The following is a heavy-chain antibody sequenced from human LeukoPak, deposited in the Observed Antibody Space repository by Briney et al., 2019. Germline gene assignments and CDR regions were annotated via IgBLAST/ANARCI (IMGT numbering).Heavy chain of an antibody. J-gene: IGHJ4*02. V-gene: IGHV4-31*03. Sequence: SETLSLTCTVSGGSISSGGYYWSWIRQHPGKGLEWIGYIYYSGSTYYNPSLKSRVTISVDTSKNQFPLKLSSVTAADTAVYYCARDYGDCFDYWGQGTLVTVSS. CDR2: IYYSGST. CDR1: GGSISSGGYY. D-gene: IGHD4-17*01. CDR3: ARDYGDCFDY.